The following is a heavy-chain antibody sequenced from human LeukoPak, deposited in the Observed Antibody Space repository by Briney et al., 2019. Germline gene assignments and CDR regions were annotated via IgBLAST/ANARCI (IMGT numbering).Heavy chain of an antibody. CDR1: GFTFSGYA. D-gene: IGHD2-8*02. V-gene: IGHV3-30-3*01. Sequence: GGSLRLSCAASGFTFSGYAMYWVRQAPGKGLEWVAVISNDGNNKYYADSVKGRFTISRDNSKNTLYLQMDSLRAEDTAVYYCASDFRSYNIRWCLDYWGQGTLVTVSS. CDR3: ASDFRSYNIRWCLDY. CDR2: ISNDGNNK. J-gene: IGHJ4*02.